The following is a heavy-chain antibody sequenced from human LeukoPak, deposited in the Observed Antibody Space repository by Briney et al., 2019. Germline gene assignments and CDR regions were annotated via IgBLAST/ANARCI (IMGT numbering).Heavy chain of an antibody. D-gene: IGHD1-14*01. V-gene: IGHV1-2*02. CDR2: INPNSGGT. Sequence: ASVKVSCKASGYTFTGYHMHWVRQAPGQGLEWMGWINPNSGGTNYAQKFQGRVTMTRDTSISTAYMELSRLRSDDTAVYYCARDHLLFRQPPNWFDPWGQGTLVTVSS. J-gene: IGHJ5*02. CDR1: GYTFTGYH. CDR3: ARDHLLFRQPPNWFDP.